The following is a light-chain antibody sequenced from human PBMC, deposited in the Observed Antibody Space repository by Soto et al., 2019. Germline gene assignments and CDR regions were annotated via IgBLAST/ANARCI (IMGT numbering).Light chain of an antibody. V-gene: IGLV2-14*01. CDR2: EVS. J-gene: IGLJ2*01. Sequence: QSALTQPASVSGSPGQSITISCTGTSSDVGGYNYVSWYQLHPGKAPKLMIYEVSNRLSGVSNRFSGSKSGNTASLTISGLQAEDEADYYCSSYTSSSTPVFGGGTKLTVL. CDR1: SSDVGGYNY. CDR3: SSYTSSSTPV.